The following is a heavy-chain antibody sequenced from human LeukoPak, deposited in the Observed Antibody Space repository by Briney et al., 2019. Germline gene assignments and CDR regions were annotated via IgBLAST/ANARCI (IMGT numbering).Heavy chain of an antibody. V-gene: IGHV4-4*02. CDR1: GGSISSSNW. CDR2: IYHSGST. J-gene: IGHJ3*02. D-gene: IGHD2-21*02. CDR3: ARDCGGDCFAFDI. Sequence: KPSETLSLTCAVSGGSISSSNWWSWVRQPPGKGLGWIGEIYHSGSTNYNPSLKSRVTISVDKPKNQFSLKLSSVTAADTAVYYCARDCGGDCFAFDIWGQGTMVTVSS.